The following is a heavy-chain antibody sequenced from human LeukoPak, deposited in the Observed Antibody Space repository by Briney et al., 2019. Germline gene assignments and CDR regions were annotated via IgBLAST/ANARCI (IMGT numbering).Heavy chain of an antibody. CDR3: ARDRGTWNDDGFDY. J-gene: IGHJ4*02. D-gene: IGHD1-1*01. CDR1: GGSISSYY. CDR2: IYISGST. Sequence: SETLSLTCTVSGGSISSYYWSWIRQPAGKGLEWIGRIYISGSTNYNPSLKSRVTMSVDTSKNQFSLKLSSVTAAGTAVYYCARDRGTWNDDGFDYWGQGTLVTVSS. V-gene: IGHV4-4*07.